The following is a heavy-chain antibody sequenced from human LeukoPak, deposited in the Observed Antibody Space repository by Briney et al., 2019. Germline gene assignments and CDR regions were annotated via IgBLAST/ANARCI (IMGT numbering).Heavy chain of an antibody. J-gene: IGHJ4*02. CDR2: ISSSGSYI. V-gene: IGHV3-21*01. CDR3: ARTDYGGNSLGVDY. Sequence: GGSLRLSCAASGFTFSSYSMNWVRQAPGKGLEWVSSISSSGSYIYYADSVKGRFTISRDNAKNSLYLQMNSLRAEDKAVYYWARTDYGGNSLGVDYWGQGTLVTVSS. D-gene: IGHD4-23*01. CDR1: GFTFSSYS.